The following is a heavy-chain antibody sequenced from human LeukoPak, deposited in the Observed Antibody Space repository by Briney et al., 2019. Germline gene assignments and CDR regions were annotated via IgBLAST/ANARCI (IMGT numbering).Heavy chain of an antibody. J-gene: IGHJ5*02. CDR3: VRDSHLYYYGSGSYPQFDP. CDR1: GVSISGTSFY. D-gene: IGHD3-10*01. CDR2: IFNTGRT. Sequence: SETLSLTCAVSGVSISGTSFYWGWIRQPPGKGLEWIGSIFNTGRTQYNPSLKSRVTISVDTSKNQFSLRLSSVTAADTAVYYCVRDSHLYYYGSGSYPQFDPWGQGTLVTVSS. V-gene: IGHV4-39*07.